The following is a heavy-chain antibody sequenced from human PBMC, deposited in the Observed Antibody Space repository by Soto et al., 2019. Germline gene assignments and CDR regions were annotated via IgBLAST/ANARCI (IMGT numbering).Heavy chain of an antibody. CDR2: ISAYNGNT. CDR1: GYTFTSYG. Sequence: ASVKVSCKASGYTFTSYGISWVRQAPGQGLEWMGWISAYNGNTNYAQKLQGRVTMTTDTSTSSAYMELRSLRSDDTAVYYCAIVLYYDCSGYYYGFDYGGQGTLDTVSS. CDR3: AIVLYYDCSGYYYGFDY. J-gene: IGHJ4*02. D-gene: IGHD3-22*01. V-gene: IGHV1-18*01.